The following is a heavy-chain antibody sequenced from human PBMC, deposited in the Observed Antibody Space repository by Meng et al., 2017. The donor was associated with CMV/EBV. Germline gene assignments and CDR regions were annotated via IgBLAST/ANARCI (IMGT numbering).Heavy chain of an antibody. J-gene: IGHJ5*02. D-gene: IGHD3-3*01. Sequence: QLQLQESGPGLVKPSETLSLTCTVSGGSISSSSYYWGWIRQPPGKGLEWIGSIYYSGSTYYNPSLKSRVTISVDTSKNQFSLKPSSVTAADTAVYYCASRITIFGVVTAFDPWGQGTLVTVSS. CDR1: GGSISSSSYY. CDR2: IYYSGST. V-gene: IGHV4-39*07. CDR3: ASRITIFGVVTAFDP.